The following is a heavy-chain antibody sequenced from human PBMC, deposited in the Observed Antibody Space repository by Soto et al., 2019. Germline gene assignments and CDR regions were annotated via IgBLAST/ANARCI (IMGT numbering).Heavy chain of an antibody. CDR1: GYSFTSYW. J-gene: IGHJ6*02. CDR2: IYPGDSDT. V-gene: IGHV5-51*01. D-gene: IGHD3-10*01. Sequence: GESLKISCKGSGYSFTSYWIGWVRQMPGKGLEWMGIIYPGDSDTRYSPSFQGQVTISADKSISTAYLQWSSLKASDTAMFYCARTAYYYGSGSYSPGRYYYGMDVWGQGTTVTVSS. CDR3: ARTAYYYGSGSYSPGRYYYGMDV.